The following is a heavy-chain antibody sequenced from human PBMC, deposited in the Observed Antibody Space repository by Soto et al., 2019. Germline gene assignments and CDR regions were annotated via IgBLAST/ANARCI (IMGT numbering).Heavy chain of an antibody. V-gene: IGHV3-49*03. J-gene: IGHJ3*02. CDR3: TRVPDYVNPWVAFDI. CDR2: IRSKAYGGTT. Sequence: GGSLRLCCTASGFTCGDYAGSWFRQAPGKGLEWVGFIRSKAYGGTTEYAASVKGRFTISRDDSKSIAYLQMNSLKTEDTAVYYCTRVPDYVNPWVAFDIWGQGTMVTVSS. CDR1: GFTCGDYA. D-gene: IGHD4-17*01.